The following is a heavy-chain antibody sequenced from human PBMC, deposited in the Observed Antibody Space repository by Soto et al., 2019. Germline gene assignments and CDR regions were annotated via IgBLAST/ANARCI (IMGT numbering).Heavy chain of an antibody. V-gene: IGHV4-30-4*01. Sequence: SETLSLTCTVSGGSISSGDYYWSWIRQPPGKGLEWIGYIYYSGSTYYNPSLKSRVTISVDTSKNQFSLKLSSVTAADTAVYYCARGYSYGYDVFDYWGQGTLVTVSS. D-gene: IGHD5-18*01. CDR1: GGSISSGDYY. J-gene: IGHJ4*02. CDR3: ARGYSYGYDVFDY. CDR2: IYYSGST.